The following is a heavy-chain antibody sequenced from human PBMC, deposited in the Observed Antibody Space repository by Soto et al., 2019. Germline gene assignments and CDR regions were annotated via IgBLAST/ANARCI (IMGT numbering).Heavy chain of an antibody. Sequence: ASVKVSCKASGGTFSSYAISWVRQAPGQGLEWXGGXLPXXXXXNXXXKFQGRVTITADKSTSTAYMELSSLRSEDTAVYYCARVAQMLDQVNWGQGTLVTVSS. D-gene: IGHD2-2*01. V-gene: IGHV1-69*06. CDR3: ARVAQMLDQVN. J-gene: IGHJ4*02. CDR1: GGTFSSYA. CDR2: XLPXXXXX.